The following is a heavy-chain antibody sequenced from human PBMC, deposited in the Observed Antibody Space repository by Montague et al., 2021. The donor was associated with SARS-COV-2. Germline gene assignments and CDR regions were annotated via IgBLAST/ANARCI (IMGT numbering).Heavy chain of an antibody. D-gene: IGHD3-10*01. CDR3: ARLESTRGVIIRGAFHI. V-gene: IGHV4-39*01. Sequence: ETLSLTCSVSGDSINNSRYYWGWIRQPPGKGLEWIGTIYYSGSAYYNPSLRSRVTISVDTSKDQFSLKLNSVTATDTAVYYCARLESTRGVIIRGAFHIWGQGTKVTVSS. J-gene: IGHJ3*02. CDR2: IYYSGSA. CDR1: GDSINNSRYY.